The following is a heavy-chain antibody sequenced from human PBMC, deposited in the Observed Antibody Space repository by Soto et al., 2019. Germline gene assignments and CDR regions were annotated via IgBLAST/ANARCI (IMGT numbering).Heavy chain of an antibody. CDR1: GLTFSSYA. CDR2: ISANGLDT. V-gene: IGHV3-64D*06. CDR3: SASMTTVFSPYTR. Sequence: PGGSLRLSCSASGLTFSSYAMHWVRQAPGKRLEFVSAISANGLDTYYTDSVKGRFIVSRDNSKNTLYLQMSSLRPEDTAVYFCSASMTTVFSPYTRWGQGTLVTVSS. D-gene: IGHD4-4*01. J-gene: IGHJ4*02.